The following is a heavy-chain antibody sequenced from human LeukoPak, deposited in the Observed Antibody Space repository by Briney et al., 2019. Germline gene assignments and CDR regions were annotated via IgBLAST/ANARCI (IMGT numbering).Heavy chain of an antibody. CDR1: GGSISTSAFY. J-gene: IGHJ6*03. CDR2: IYDSGNE. Sequence: PSETLSLTCTVSGGSISTSAFYWGWIRQPPGKGLEWIGSIYDSGNEFYNPSLKSRVTKSADTSKNQFSLKLNSVTAADTAMCYCARQISDYYYYYMDVWGEGITVTVSS. V-gene: IGHV4-39*01. CDR3: ARQISDYYYYYMDV. D-gene: IGHD2/OR15-2a*01.